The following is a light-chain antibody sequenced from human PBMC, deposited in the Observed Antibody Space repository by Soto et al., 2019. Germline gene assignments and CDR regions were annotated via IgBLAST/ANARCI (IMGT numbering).Light chain of an antibody. CDR3: QQLNSYPLS. V-gene: IGKV1-9*01. J-gene: IGKJ4*01. CDR2: AAS. CDR1: QGISSD. Sequence: DIQLTQSPXFLSASVGDRVTITCRASQGISSDLAWYQQNPGKAPNLLIYAASTLQSGVSSRFSGSGSGTDFTLTISSLQPEDFATYFCQQLNSYPLSFGGGTKVEIK.